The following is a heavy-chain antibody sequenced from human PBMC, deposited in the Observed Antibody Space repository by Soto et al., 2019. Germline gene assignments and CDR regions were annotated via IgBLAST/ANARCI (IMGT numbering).Heavy chain of an antibody. V-gene: IGHV4-59*01. CDR2: IYYSGST. D-gene: IGHD1-1*01. J-gene: IGHJ4*02. CDR3: ARLATRYYFDY. CDR1: GGSISSYG. Sequence: PSETLSLTCTVAGGSISSYGWSWIRQPPGKGLEWIGYIYYSGSTNYNPSLKSRVTISVDTSKNQFSLKMSSVTAADTAVYYCARLATRYYFDYWGQGTLVTVSS.